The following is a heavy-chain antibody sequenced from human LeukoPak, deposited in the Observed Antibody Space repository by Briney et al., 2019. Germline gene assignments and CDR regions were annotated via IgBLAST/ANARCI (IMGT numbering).Heavy chain of an antibody. CDR2: IYYSGST. D-gene: IGHD5-12*01. V-gene: IGHV4-39*07. Sequence: PSETLSLTCTVSGGSISSSSYYWGWIRQPPGKGLEWIGSIYYSGSTYYNPSLKSRVTISVDTSKNQFSLKLSSVTAADTAVYYCARDRLLAPIDYWGQGTLVTVSS. J-gene: IGHJ4*02. CDR1: GGSISSSSYY. CDR3: ARDRLLAPIDY.